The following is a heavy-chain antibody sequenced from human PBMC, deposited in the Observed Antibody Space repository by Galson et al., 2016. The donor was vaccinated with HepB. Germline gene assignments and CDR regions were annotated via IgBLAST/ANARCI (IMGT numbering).Heavy chain of an antibody. Sequence: SVKVSCKASGYTFSGHGIGWVRQAPGQGLEWMGSISTYNGTTDYAQNFQGRITMTTDASTSTAYMEVRSLKSDDSAFYYCARSGIIRVNWFDPWGQGTLVIVSS. CDR2: ISTYNGTT. CDR3: ARSGIIRVNWFDP. V-gene: IGHV1-18*01. CDR1: GYTFSGHG. J-gene: IGHJ5*02. D-gene: IGHD3-10*01.